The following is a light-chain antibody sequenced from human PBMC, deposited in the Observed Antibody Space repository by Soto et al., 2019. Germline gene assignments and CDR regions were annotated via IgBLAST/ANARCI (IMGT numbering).Light chain of an antibody. V-gene: IGKV3-15*01. CDR2: GAA. CDR3: QQFHTWPLT. J-gene: IGKJ4*02. CDR1: QGVSGD. Sequence: ETVMTQSPVTLSVSTGERATLSCRASQGVSGDLAWYQQKPGQAPMLLIYGAATRATGVPARFTGSGSGTEFTRTISSLQSEDIGTYYCQQFHTWPLTFGGGTKVEIK.